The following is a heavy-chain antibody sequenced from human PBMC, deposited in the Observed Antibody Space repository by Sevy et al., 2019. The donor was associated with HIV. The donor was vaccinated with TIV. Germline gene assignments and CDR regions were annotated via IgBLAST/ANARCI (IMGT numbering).Heavy chain of an antibody. Sequence: GGSLRLSCAASGFTFSSYGMHWVRQAPGKGLEWVAVISYDGSNKYYADSVKGRFTISRDNSKNTLYLQMNSLRVEDTAVYYCANDPFKVVVAATLSLQNWYFDLWGRGTLVTVSS. D-gene: IGHD2-15*01. V-gene: IGHV3-30*18. J-gene: IGHJ2*01. CDR2: ISYDGSNK. CDR3: ANDPFKVVVAATLSLQNWYFDL. CDR1: GFTFSSYG.